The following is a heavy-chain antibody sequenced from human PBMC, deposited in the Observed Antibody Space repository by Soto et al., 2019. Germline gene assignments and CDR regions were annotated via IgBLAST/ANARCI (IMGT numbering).Heavy chain of an antibody. Sequence: GGSLRLSCAASGFTFSSYAMHWVRQAPGKGLEWVAVISYDGSNKYYADSVKGRFTISRDNSKNTLYLQMNSLRAEDTAVYYCARNQGIAVADVIDYWGQGTLVTVSS. V-gene: IGHV3-30-3*01. D-gene: IGHD6-19*01. CDR3: ARNQGIAVADVIDY. J-gene: IGHJ4*02. CDR2: ISYDGSNK. CDR1: GFTFSSYA.